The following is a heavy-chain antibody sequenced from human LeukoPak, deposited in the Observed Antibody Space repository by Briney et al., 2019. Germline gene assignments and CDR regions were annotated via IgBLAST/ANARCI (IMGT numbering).Heavy chain of an antibody. CDR1: GFTVSSYD. CDR3: AKGGGYSGDYVSAY. D-gene: IGHD4-17*01. J-gene: IGHJ4*02. V-gene: IGHV3-23*01. CDR2: LSGSGGGT. Sequence: QAGGSLRLFCTASGFTVSSYDMSWVRQAPGKGLEWVSALSGSGGGTHYADAVKGRFTISRDNSKNTLYLQMNSLRAADTAVYYCAKGGGYSGDYVSAYWGQGTLVTVSS.